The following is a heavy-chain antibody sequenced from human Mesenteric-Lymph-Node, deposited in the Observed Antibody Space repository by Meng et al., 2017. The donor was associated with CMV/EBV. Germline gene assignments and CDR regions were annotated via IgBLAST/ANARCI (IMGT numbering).Heavy chain of an antibody. CDR2: ISGSGEIT. V-gene: IGHV3-23*01. Sequence: GGSLRLSCAASGFTFGNHAMHWVRQAPGKGLEWVSVISGSGEITNYADSVKGRFTISRDNAKNTLYLQMNSLRAEDTAVYYCARVHRPEYSSSSIILYYYYYGMDVWGQGTTVTVSS. CDR1: GFTFGNHA. CDR3: ARVHRPEYSSSSIILYYYYYGMDV. J-gene: IGHJ6*02. D-gene: IGHD6-6*01.